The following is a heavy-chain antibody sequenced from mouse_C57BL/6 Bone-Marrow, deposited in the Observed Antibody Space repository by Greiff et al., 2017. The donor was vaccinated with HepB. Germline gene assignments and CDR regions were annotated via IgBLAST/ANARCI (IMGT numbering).Heavy chain of an antibody. Sequence: EVQVVESGEGLVKPGGSLKLSCAASGFTFSSYAMSWVRQTPEKRLEWVAYIRSGGDYIYDADTVKGRFTISQDNARNTLYLHMSSLKSEDTAMYYCTRRGYSKYEAMDYCGQGTSVTVSS. CDR3: TRRGYSKYEAMDY. CDR1: GFTFSSYA. V-gene: IGHV5-9-1*02. CDR2: IRSGGDYI. D-gene: IGHD2-5*01. J-gene: IGHJ4*01.